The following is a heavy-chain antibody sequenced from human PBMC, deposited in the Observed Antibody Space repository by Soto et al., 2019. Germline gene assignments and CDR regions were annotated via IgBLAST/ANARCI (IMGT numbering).Heavy chain of an antibody. J-gene: IGHJ3*02. CDR3: AKSLTIAAAPVDI. Sequence: GGSLRLSCAASGFTFSSYGMHWVRQAPGKGLEWVAVISYDGSNKYYADSVKGRFTISRDNSKNTLYLQMNSLRAEDTAVYYCAKSLTIAAAPVDIWGQGTMVTVSS. CDR1: GFTFSSYG. V-gene: IGHV3-30*18. D-gene: IGHD6-13*01. CDR2: ISYDGSNK.